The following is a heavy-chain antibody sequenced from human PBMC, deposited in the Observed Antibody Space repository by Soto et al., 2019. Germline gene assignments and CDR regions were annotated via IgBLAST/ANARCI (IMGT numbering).Heavy chain of an antibody. CDR3: ARSSGYYPDFDY. J-gene: IGHJ4*02. Sequence: SETLSLTCAVSGGSISSSNWWSWVRQPPGKGLEWIGEIYHSGSTNYNPSLKSRVTISVDKSKDQFSLKLNSVTAADTAVYYCARSSGYYPDFDYWGQGTLVTVSS. D-gene: IGHD3-22*01. V-gene: IGHV4-4*02. CDR1: GGSISSSNW. CDR2: IYHSGST.